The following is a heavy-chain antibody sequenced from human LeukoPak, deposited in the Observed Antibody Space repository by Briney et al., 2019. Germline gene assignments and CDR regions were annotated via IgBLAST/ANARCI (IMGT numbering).Heavy chain of an antibody. V-gene: IGHV4-59*12. D-gene: IGHD6-13*01. Sequence: SETLSLTCTVSGGSISSYYWSWIRQPPGKGLEWIGYMYYSGTTNYNPSLKSRVTISVDTSKNQFSLKLSSVTAADTAVYYCARGRVGSSSWYRFRFDPWGQGTLVTVSS. CDR1: GGSISSYY. CDR2: MYYSGTT. CDR3: ARGRVGSSSWYRFRFDP. J-gene: IGHJ5*02.